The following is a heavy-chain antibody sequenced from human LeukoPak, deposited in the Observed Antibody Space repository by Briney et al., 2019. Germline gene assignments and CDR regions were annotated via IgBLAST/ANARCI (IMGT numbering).Heavy chain of an antibody. D-gene: IGHD2-2*01. CDR1: GDTVSSNSAA. J-gene: IGHJ6*03. V-gene: IGHV6-1*01. Sequence: SQTLSLTCAISGDTVSSNSAAWNWIRQSPSRGLEWLGRTYYRSKWYNDYAISVKSRITINPDTSKNQFSLQLNSVTPEDTAVYYCARDEYCSSTSCSPSYMDVWGKGTTVTVSS. CDR3: ARDEYCSSTSCSPSYMDV. CDR2: TYYRSKWYN.